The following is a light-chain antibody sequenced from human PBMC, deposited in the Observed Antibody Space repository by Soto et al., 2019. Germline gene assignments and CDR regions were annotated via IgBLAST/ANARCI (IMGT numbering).Light chain of an antibody. CDR1: NTDVGAYDY. J-gene: IGLJ1*01. CDR3: SSYSTISNLV. Sequence: QSALTQPASVSRSPGQSITISCSGTNTDVGAYDYVSWYQQHPGKAPKLILYDVINRPSGVSDRFSGSKSGNTASLTISGLQAEDEAEYFCSSYSTISNLVFGTGTKLTVL. V-gene: IGLV2-14*03. CDR2: DVI.